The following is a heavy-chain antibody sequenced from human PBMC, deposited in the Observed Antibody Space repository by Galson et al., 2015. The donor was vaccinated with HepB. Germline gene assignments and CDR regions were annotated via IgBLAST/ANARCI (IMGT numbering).Heavy chain of an antibody. V-gene: IGHV3-33*01. Sequence: SLRLSCAASGFSFSNFGMHWVRQAPGRGLEWVTDIWAGGRNQFYADSVRGRFTISRDNSKNTLDLQMSSLRAEDTAMYYCVRERGPFDGFDVWGQGAMVTVSS. D-gene: IGHD3-10*01. CDR1: GFSFSNFG. CDR2: IWAGGRNQ. CDR3: VRERGPFDGFDV. J-gene: IGHJ3*01.